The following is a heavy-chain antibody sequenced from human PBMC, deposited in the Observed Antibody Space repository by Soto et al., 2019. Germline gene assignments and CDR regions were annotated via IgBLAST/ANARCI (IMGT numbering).Heavy chain of an antibody. Sequence: SETLSLTCTVSGGSISSSSYYWGWIRQPPGKGLEWIGSIYYSGSTYYNPSLKSRVTISVDTSRNQFSLKLSSVTAADTAVYYCARYDSSGYYPGALFDYWGQGTLVTVSS. V-gene: IGHV4-39*01. CDR1: GGSISSSSYY. J-gene: IGHJ4*02. CDR3: ARYDSSGYYPGALFDY. CDR2: IYYSGST. D-gene: IGHD3-22*01.